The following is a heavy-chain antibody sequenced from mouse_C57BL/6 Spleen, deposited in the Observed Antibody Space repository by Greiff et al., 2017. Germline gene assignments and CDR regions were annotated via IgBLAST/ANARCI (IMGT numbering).Heavy chain of an antibody. V-gene: IGHV1-80*01. CDR2: IYPGDGDT. Sequence: QVQLQQSGAELVKPGASVKISCKASGYAFSSYWMNWVQQRPGKGLEWIGQIYPGDGDTNYNGKFKGKATLTADKSSSTAYMQLSSLTSEDSAVYFCARSRGDYYGSSYDFDYWGQGTTLTVSS. J-gene: IGHJ2*01. CDR1: GYAFSSYW. D-gene: IGHD1-1*01. CDR3: ARSRGDYYGSSYDFDY.